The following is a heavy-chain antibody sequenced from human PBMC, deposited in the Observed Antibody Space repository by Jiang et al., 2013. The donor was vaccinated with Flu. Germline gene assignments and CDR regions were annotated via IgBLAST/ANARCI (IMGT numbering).Heavy chain of an antibody. J-gene: IGHJ4*02. D-gene: IGHD3-10*01. CDR2: VYYVGSP. CDR3: ASQGVHMVRGAFDY. CDR1: GSSISTSSYY. V-gene: IGHV4-39*01. Sequence: LLKPSETLSLTCTVSGSSISTSSYYWAWIRQAPGKDLEWIGNVYYVGSPDYNPSLKSRVTISIDPSKNQFSLNLRSVSAADTGLYYCASQGVHMVRGAFDYWGLGTLVTVSS.